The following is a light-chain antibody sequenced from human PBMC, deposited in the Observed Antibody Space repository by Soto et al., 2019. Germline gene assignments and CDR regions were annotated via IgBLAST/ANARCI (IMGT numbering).Light chain of an antibody. CDR2: GVT. CDR1: SSVGVYNF. J-gene: IGLJ1*01. Sequence: QSALAQPASVSGSPGQSITISCTGNSSVGVYNFVSWYQQHPGKAPKLLIFGVTNRPSGISDRFSGSKSGDTASLAISGLQAEDEADYYCSSYTGSNSLVFGTGTKLTVL. V-gene: IGLV2-14*01. CDR3: SSYTGSNSLV.